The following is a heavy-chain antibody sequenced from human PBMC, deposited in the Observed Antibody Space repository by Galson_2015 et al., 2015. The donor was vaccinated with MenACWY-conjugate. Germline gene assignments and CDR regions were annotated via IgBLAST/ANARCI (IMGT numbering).Heavy chain of an antibody. Sequence: SLRLSCAASGFTFSSYWMSWVRQAPGKGLEWVSAISGSGGSTYYADSVKGRFTISRDNSKNTLYLQMNSLRAEDTAVYYCSKLSDYYDSSGLDYWGQGTLVTVSS. CDR3: SKLSDYYDSSGLDY. J-gene: IGHJ4*02. V-gene: IGHV3-23*01. D-gene: IGHD3-22*01. CDR2: ISGSGGST. CDR1: GFTFSSYW.